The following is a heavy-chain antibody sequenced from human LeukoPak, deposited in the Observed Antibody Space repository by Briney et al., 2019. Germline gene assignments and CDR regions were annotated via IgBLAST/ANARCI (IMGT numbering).Heavy chain of an antibody. Sequence: GGSLRLSCAASGFTFSSYSMNWVRQAPGKGLEWVSSISSSSSYIYYADSVKGRFTISRDNAKNSLYLQMNSLRAEDTAVYYCARDRARLRYFDWGFDYWGQGTLVTASS. CDR3: ARDRARLRYFDWGFDY. CDR2: ISSSSSYI. D-gene: IGHD3-9*01. CDR1: GFTFSSYS. V-gene: IGHV3-21*01. J-gene: IGHJ4*02.